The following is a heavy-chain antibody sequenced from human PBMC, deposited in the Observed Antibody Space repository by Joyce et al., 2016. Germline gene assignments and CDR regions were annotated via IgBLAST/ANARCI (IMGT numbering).Heavy chain of an antibody. CDR1: GFTFKTYW. CDR3: ARAVISSDYDSNGYYPTYLDS. J-gene: IGHJ4*02. V-gene: IGHV3-7*03. D-gene: IGHD3-22*01. Sequence: EVQLVESGGGLVQPGGSLRLSCAASGFTFKTYWMKWVRQAPGKGLEWVAISRENAKNSLYLQLTSLTADDTAVYYCARAVISSDYDSNGYYPTYLDSWGQGTLVTVSS.